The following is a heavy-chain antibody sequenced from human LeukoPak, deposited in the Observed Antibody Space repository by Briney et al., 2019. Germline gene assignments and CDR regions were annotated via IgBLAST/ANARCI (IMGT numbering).Heavy chain of an antibody. D-gene: IGHD4-17*01. CDR1: GFTFSSYA. CDR2: ISYDGSNK. Sequence: GGSLRLSCAASGFTFSSYAMHWVRQAPGKGLEWVAVISYDGSNKYYADSVKGRFTISRDNSNNTLFLQINRLRAEDTAVYYCARNPLTTGFPALYYFDYWGQGTLVTVSS. V-gene: IGHV3-30-3*01. J-gene: IGHJ4*02. CDR3: ARNPLTTGFPALYYFDY.